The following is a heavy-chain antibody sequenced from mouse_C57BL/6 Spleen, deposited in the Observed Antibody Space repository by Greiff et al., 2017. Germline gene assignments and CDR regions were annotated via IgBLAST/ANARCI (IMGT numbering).Heavy chain of an antibody. Sequence: EVQLQESGPGLVKPSQSLSLTCSVTGYSITSGYYWNWIRQFPGNKLEWMGYISYDGSNNYNPSLKNRISITRDTSKNQFFLKLNSVTTEDTATYYCARSGGDYWGQGTSVTVSS. CDR2: ISYDGSN. J-gene: IGHJ4*01. CDR3: ARSGGDY. V-gene: IGHV3-6*01. CDR1: GYSITSGYY.